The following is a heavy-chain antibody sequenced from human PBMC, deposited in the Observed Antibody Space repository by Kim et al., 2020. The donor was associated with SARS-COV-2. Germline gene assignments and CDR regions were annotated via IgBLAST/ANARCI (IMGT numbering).Heavy chain of an antibody. Sequence: GGSLRLSCAASGFTFSSYAMYWVRQAPGKGLEWVAVISYDGSNKNYVDSVKGRFTISRDNSKNTLYLQMNSLRAEDTAVYYCASLHMAHSPAYWGQGTLVTVSS. CDR3: ASLHMAHSPAY. CDR2: ISYDGSNK. J-gene: IGHJ4*02. CDR1: GFTFSSYA. V-gene: IGHV3-30*04. D-gene: IGHD2-21*01.